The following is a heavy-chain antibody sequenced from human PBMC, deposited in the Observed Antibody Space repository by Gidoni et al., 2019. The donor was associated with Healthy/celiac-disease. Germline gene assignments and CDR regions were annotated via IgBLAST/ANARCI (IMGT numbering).Heavy chain of an antibody. D-gene: IGHD6-13*01. CDR3: ARVSTPYSSSWYNKKNWFDP. CDR1: WFPFSRYS. CDR2: ISSSSSTI. V-gene: IGHV3-48*02. Sequence: EVQLVESGGGLVQPGGSLRLSCAAAWFPFSRYSMHRVRQAPGKGLEWVSYISSSSSTIYYADSVKGRFTISRDNAKNSLYLQMNSLRDEDTAVYYCARVSTPYSSSWYNKKNWFDPWGQGTLVTVSS. J-gene: IGHJ5*02.